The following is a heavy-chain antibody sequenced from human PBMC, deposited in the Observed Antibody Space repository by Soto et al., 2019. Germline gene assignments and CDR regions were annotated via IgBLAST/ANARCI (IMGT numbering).Heavy chain of an antibody. J-gene: IGHJ3*02. CDR1: GGTFSSYT. CDR2: IIPILGIA. CDR3: ARLIVGATTNAFDI. Sequence: SVKVSCKASGGTFSSYTISWVRQAPGQGLEWMGRIIPILGIANYAQKFQGRVTITADKSTSTAYMELSSLRSEDTAVYYCARLIVGATTNAFDIWGQGTMVTVS. D-gene: IGHD1-26*01. V-gene: IGHV1-69*02.